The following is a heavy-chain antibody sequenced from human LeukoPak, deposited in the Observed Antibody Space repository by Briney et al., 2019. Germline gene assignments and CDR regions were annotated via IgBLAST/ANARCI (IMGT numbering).Heavy chain of an antibody. V-gene: IGHV4-39*07. D-gene: IGHD2-2*03. CDR1: GGSISSYY. CDR3: ARDLSGYFSALDY. CDR2: IYYSGRT. J-gene: IGHJ4*02. Sequence: SETLSLTCTVSGGSISSYYWGWIRQPPGKGLEWIGSIYYSGRTYYNPSLKSRVTISVDTSKNQFSLKLSSVTAADTAVYYCARDLSGYFSALDYWGQGTLVTVSS.